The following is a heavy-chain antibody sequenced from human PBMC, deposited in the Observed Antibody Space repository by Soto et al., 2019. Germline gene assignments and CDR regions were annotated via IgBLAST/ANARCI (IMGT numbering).Heavy chain of an antibody. CDR2: LNAKSEDT. J-gene: IGHJ6*02. CDR1: GYTFSDFA. D-gene: IGHD3-16*01. Sequence: QAHLEQSGAELKRPGASVKVSCKASGYTFSDFAINWLRQASGQGPERVVWLNAKSEDTFFAQRFQGKFNMTWDTSLSTAYMEVGSLTSDDTAIYYCARGNPFNYAGFDVWGQGTTVAVAS. V-gene: IGHV1-8*01. CDR3: ARGNPFNYAGFDV.